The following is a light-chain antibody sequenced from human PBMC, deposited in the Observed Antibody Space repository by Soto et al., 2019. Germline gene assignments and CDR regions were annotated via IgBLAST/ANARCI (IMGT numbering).Light chain of an antibody. Sequence: DLVMTQSPLSLPVTPGEPASISCRSSESLLHPNGDSYLDWFVHKPGQSPQLLIYLAYHRASGVHDRFSGSGSGTDFTLKISRVEAEDAGVYYCMRTLQSPHTFGQGTKLEI. CDR2: LAY. CDR1: ESLLHPNGDSY. V-gene: IGKV2-28*01. CDR3: MRTLQSPHT. J-gene: IGKJ2*01.